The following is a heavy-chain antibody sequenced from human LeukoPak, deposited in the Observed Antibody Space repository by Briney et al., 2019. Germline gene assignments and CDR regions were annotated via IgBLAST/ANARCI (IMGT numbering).Heavy chain of an antibody. D-gene: IGHD2-21*01. Sequence: GGSLRLSCAASGFTVSSNYMSWVRPAPGKGLEWVSLSYSGGSTYYADSVKGRFTISRDNSKNTVYLQMNSLKAEDTAVYYCAGPRGDDYWGQGTLVTVSS. J-gene: IGHJ4*02. CDR3: AGPRGDDY. CDR2: SYSGGST. V-gene: IGHV3-53*01. CDR1: GFTVSSNY.